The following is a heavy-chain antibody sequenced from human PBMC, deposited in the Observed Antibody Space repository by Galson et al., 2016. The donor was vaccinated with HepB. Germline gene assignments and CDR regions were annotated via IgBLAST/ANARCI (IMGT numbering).Heavy chain of an antibody. Sequence: SLRLSCAASGFTFYSYAMHWVRQAPGKGLEWLAVISSDGSKINYADSVKGRFTISRDNSKNTMYLQMDSLRGEETAVYYGARSQAREVREVGGYSQHWGQGTLVTVSS. J-gene: IGHJ1*01. CDR2: ISSDGSKI. V-gene: IGHV3-30-3*01. CDR1: GFTFYSYA. CDR3: ARSQAREVREVGGYSQH. D-gene: IGHD3-10*01.